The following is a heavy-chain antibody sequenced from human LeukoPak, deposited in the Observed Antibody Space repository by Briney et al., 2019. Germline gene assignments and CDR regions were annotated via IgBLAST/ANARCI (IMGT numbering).Heavy chain of an antibody. Sequence: GGSLRLSCAASGFTFSSYEMNWFRQAPGKGLEWVSYISSSGNTIYYADSLKGRFTISRDNAKNSLDLQMNSLRAEDTAVYYCARLGGRGWYLDYWGQGTLVTVSS. J-gene: IGHJ4*01. V-gene: IGHV3-48*03. CDR2: ISSSGNTI. D-gene: IGHD6-19*01. CDR3: ARLGGRGWYLDY. CDR1: GFTFSSYE.